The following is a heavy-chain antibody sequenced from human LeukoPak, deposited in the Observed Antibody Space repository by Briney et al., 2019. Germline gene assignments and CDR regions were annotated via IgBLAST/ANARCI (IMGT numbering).Heavy chain of an antibody. CDR1: GYTFTSYA. J-gene: IGHJ1*01. Sequence: ASVKVSCKASGYTFTSYAMNWVRQAPGQGLEWMGWINTNTGNPTYAQGFTGRFVFSLDTSVSTAYLQISSLKAEDTAVYYCARDWEYYDSSGYYSLPYFQHWGQGTLATVSS. V-gene: IGHV7-4-1*02. D-gene: IGHD3-22*01. CDR3: ARDWEYYDSSGYYSLPYFQH. CDR2: INTNTGNP.